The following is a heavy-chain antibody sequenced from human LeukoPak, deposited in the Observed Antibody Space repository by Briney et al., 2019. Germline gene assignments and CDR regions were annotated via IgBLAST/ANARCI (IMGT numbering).Heavy chain of an antibody. J-gene: IGHJ4*02. CDR2: VNPKSGST. V-gene: IGHV1-8*02. CDR3: ARGVSIRRYAWAY. D-gene: IGHD3-16*01. CDR1: GYSFSDYD. Sequence: ASVKVSYKASGYSFSDYDIIWVRQAAGQGLEWVGWVNPKSGSTAYAQKFQGRVTMTSSSSITTVYMELSSLRSDDSAVYYCARGVSIRRYAWAYWGQGTLVTVSS.